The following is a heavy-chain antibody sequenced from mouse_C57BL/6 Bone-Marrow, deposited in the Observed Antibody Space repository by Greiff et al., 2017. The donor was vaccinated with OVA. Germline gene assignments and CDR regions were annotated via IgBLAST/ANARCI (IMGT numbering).Heavy chain of an antibody. J-gene: IGHJ4*01. CDR2: ISNGGGST. V-gene: IGHV5-12*01. CDR3: ARLDAMDY. CDR1: GFTFSDFY. Sequence: EVQLVAPGGGLVQPGGSLKLSCAASGFTFSDFYMYWIRQTPEQRLEWVAYISNGGGSTYYPDHVTGRFTISRDNAKNTLYLQMSRLKSEDTAMYYCARLDAMDYWGQGTSVTVSS.